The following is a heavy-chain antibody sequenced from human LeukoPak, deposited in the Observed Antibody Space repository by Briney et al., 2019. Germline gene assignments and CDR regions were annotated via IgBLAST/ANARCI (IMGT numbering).Heavy chain of an antibody. CDR2: IYSSGST. V-gene: IGHV4-61*02. J-gene: IGHJ5*02. CDR1: GGSISSGSYY. CDR3: AREGLNMVRGVIPKEAWGWFDP. Sequence: PSETLSLTCTVSGGSISSGSYYWNWIRQPAGKGLEWIGRIYSSGSTNYNPSLKRRVTISVDTSKNQFSLKLNSVTAADTAVYYCAREGLNMVRGVIPKEAWGWFDPWGQGTLVTVSS. D-gene: IGHD3-10*01.